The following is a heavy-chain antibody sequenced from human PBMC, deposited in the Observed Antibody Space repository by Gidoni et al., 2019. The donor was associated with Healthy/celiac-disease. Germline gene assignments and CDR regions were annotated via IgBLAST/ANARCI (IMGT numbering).Heavy chain of an antibody. CDR2: IYYSGST. CDR3: AREYGYDFDI. J-gene: IGHJ3*02. Sequence: QVQLQESGPGLVKPSETLSLTCTVSGGSISSYYWSWIRQPPGKGLEWIGYIYYSGSTYYNPSLKSRVTISVDTSKNQFSLKLSSVTAADTAVYYCAREYGYDFDIWGQGTMVTVSS. V-gene: IGHV4-59*01. D-gene: IGHD3-10*01. CDR1: GGSISSYY.